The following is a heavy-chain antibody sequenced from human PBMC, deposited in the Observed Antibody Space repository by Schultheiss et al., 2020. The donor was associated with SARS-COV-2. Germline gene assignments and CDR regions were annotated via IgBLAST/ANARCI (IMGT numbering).Heavy chain of an antibody. J-gene: IGHJ3*02. CDR1: GYSISSGYY. V-gene: IGHV4-38-2*01. CDR3: ASSLLTFAFDI. D-gene: IGHD3-10*01. Sequence: SQTLSLTCAVSGYSISSGYYWGWIRQPPGKGLEWIGSMYHSGSTYYNPSLKSRVTISVDTSKNQFSLKLSSVTAADTAVYYCASSLLTFAFDIWGQGTMVTVSS. CDR2: MYHSGST.